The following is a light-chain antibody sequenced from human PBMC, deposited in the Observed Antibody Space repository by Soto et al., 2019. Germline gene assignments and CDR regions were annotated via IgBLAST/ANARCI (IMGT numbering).Light chain of an antibody. CDR2: AAS. CDR3: QQYGRSPPIT. CDR1: QSVTSSY. Sequence: QSTGALALSPGVRATLSCRAIQSVTSSYLAWYQQKPGQAPRLLIYAASSRATGIPDRFSGSGSGTDFTLTIDGLEPEDFVVYYCQQYGRSPPITFGQGTLLEIK. V-gene: IGKV3-20*01. J-gene: IGKJ5*01.